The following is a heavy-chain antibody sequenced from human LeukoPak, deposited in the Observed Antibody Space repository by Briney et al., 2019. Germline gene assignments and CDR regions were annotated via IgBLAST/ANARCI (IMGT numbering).Heavy chain of an antibody. CDR1: GFTFNSYG. CDR2: ISYDGSKT. CDR3: ASPGGYDFWSGPFDY. D-gene: IGHD3-3*01. J-gene: IGHJ4*02. V-gene: IGHV3-30*02. Sequence: GGSLRLSCAASGFTFNSYGMHWVRQAPGKGLEWVAVISYDGSKTYYADSVKGRFTISRDNSKNTLYLQMNSLRAEDTAVYYCASPGGYDFWSGPFDYWGQGTLVTVSS.